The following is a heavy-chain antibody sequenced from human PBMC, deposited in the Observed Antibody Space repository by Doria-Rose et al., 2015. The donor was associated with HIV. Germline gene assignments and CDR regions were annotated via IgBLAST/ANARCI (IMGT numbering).Heavy chain of an antibody. D-gene: IGHD3-3*01. V-gene: IGHV3-49*04. J-gene: IGHJ4*02. CDR1: GFTFADSA. CDR2: IRSKAYGGTT. CDR3: TKSYNNFWSGSYYDY. Sequence: GGLVQPGRSLRLSWRVFGFTFADSAINWVRQAPWKGLEWLGFIRSKAYGGTTEYAASLKDRISISRDDSKTSAYLHMNSLKTEDTAVYFCTKSYNNFWSGSYYDYWGPGTLVTVSS.